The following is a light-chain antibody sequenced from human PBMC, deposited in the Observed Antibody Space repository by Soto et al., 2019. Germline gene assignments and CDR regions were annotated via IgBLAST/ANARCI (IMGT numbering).Light chain of an antibody. CDR3: QQYNSYPWT. V-gene: IGKV3-15*01. CDR1: QSVSSN. J-gene: IGKJ1*01. CDR2: GAS. Sequence: EIPITQSPASLSVSPGERATLSCRASQSVSSNLAWYQQKPGQAPRLLIYGASSRATGIPARFSGSGSGTEFTLTVSSLQPDDFATYYCQQYNSYPWTFGQGTKVDIK.